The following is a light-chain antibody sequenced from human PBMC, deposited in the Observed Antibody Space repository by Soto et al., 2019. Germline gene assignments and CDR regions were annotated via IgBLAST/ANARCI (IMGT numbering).Light chain of an antibody. V-gene: IGLV2-11*01. CDR3: CSFAGGYTVL. CDR2: DVT. Sequence: QSALTQPRSVSGSPGQSVTISCTGTSNDVGGYNYVSWFQQHPGKAPKVMIYDVTERPSGVPDRFSGSKSGNTASLTISGLQAEDEADYYCCSFAGGYTVLFGGGTKVTVL. J-gene: IGLJ2*01. CDR1: SNDVGGYNY.